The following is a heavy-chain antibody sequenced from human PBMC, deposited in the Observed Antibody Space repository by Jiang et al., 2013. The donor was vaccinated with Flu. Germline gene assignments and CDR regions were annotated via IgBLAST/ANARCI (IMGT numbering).Heavy chain of an antibody. Sequence: YGSGLVKPSQTLPLTCTVSGGSISSGSYYWSWIRQPAGKGLEWIGRIYTSGSTNYNPSLKSRVTISVDTSKNQFSLKLSSVTAADTAVYYCARESAYYDYVWGSYRYPPQDYYGMDVLGPRDHGHRLL. V-gene: IGHV4-61*02. CDR1: GGSISSGSYY. CDR3: ARESAYYDYVWGSYRYPPQDYYGMDV. D-gene: IGHD3-16*02. J-gene: IGHJ6*02. CDR2: IYTSGST.